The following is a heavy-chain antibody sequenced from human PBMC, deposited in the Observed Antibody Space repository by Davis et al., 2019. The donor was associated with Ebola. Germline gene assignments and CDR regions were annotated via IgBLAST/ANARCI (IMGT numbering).Heavy chain of an antibody. CDR3: AKDMIEESLSSPHPDFQH. CDR2: ISGSGGST. V-gene: IGHV3-23*01. J-gene: IGHJ1*01. Sequence: GESLKISCASSGFTFSSYAMSCVRQAPGKRLEWVSAISGSGGSTYYADSVKGRFTISRDNSKNTLYLQLNSLRVEDTAVYYCAKDMIEESLSSPHPDFQHRGQGTLVTVSS. CDR1: GFTFSSYA. D-gene: IGHD3-22*01.